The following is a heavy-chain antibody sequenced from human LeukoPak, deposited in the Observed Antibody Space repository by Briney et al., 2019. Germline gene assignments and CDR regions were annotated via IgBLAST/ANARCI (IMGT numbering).Heavy chain of an antibody. Sequence: GGALRLSCAASGFTVSSNYMSWVRQAPGKGLEWVSVIYTSGGTYYADSVKGRFTISRDNSKNTLYLQMNSLRAEDTAVYYCARDTGSKTPGAMMGATGDAFDIWGQGTMVTVSS. V-gene: IGHV3-53*01. CDR3: ARDTGSKTPGAMMGATGDAFDI. CDR2: IYTSGGT. CDR1: GFTVSSNY. D-gene: IGHD1-26*01. J-gene: IGHJ3*02.